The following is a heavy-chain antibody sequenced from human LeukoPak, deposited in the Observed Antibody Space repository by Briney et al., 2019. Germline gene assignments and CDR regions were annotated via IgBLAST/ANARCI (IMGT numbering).Heavy chain of an antibody. Sequence: GSLRLSCTASGFTFSNYTLGWVRQAPGKGLEWVSLISGSGGGTYFADSVKGRFTISRDNSKNTLYLQMDGLRAEDTAIYYCAPDLRGSAWSLDDWGQGTLVTVSS. CDR2: ISGSGGGT. CDR1: GFTFSNYT. CDR3: APDLRGSAWSLDD. V-gene: IGHV3-23*01. D-gene: IGHD6-13*01. J-gene: IGHJ4*02.